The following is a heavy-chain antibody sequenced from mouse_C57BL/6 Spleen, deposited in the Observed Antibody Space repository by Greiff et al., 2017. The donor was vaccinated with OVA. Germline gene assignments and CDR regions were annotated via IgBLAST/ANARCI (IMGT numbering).Heavy chain of an antibody. CDR3: ARGDYYYVDY. CDR1: GFTFSDYG. Sequence: EVQLVESGGGLVKPGGSLKLSCAASGFTFSDYGMHWVRQAPEKGLEWVAYISSGSSTIYYADTVTGRFTISRDNAKNTLFLQMTSLRSEDTAMYYCARGDYYYVDYWGKGTTLTVSS. J-gene: IGHJ2*01. CDR2: ISSGSSTI. V-gene: IGHV5-17*01. D-gene: IGHD2-13*01.